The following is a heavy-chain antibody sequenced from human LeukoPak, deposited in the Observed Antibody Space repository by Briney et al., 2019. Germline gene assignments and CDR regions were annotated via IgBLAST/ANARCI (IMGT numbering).Heavy chain of an antibody. Sequence: SETLSLTCTVSGGSINSYYWSWIRQPPGSGLGWIGYIHHSRSTNYNPSLKSRVTVSVDTSKNQFSLILSSVTAADTAVYYCARVTGYIVEDYFDYWGQGTLVTVSS. CDR2: IHHSRST. J-gene: IGHJ4*02. D-gene: IGHD3-22*01. CDR3: ARVTGYIVEDYFDY. V-gene: IGHV4-59*01. CDR1: GGSINSYY.